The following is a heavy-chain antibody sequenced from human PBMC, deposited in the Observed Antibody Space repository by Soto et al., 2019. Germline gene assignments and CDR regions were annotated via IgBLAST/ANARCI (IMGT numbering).Heavy chain of an antibody. CDR1: GGSISSGGYS. V-gene: IGHV4-30-2*01. CDR2: IYHSGST. CDR3: ARTTVVIDLGVVSYFDY. Sequence: PSETLSLTCAVSGGSISSGGYSWSWIRQPPGKGLEWIGYIYHSGSTYYNPSLKSRVTISVDRSKNQFSLKLSSVTAADTAVYYCARTTVVIDLGVVSYFDYWGQGTLVTVSS. D-gene: IGHD4-17*01. J-gene: IGHJ4*02.